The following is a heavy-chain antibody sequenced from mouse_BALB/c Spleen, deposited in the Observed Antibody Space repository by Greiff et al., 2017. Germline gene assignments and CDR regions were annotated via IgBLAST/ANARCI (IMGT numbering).Heavy chain of an antibody. CDR1: GFSLTSYG. D-gene: IGHD2-1*01. CDR2: IWSGGSP. V-gene: IGHV2-2*02. J-gene: IGHJ4*01. CDR3: ARNGNYYAMDY. Sequence: QVHVKQSGPGLVQPSQSLSITCTVSGFSLTSYGVHWVRQSPGKGLEWLGVIWSGGSPDYKAAFISILIISKDNSKSQVFFKMSSLQANDTAIYYCARNGNYYAMDYWGQGTSVNVSS.